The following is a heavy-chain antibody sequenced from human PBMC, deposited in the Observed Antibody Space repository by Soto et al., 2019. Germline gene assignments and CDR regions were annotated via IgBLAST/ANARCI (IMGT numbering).Heavy chain of an antibody. Sequence: QVQLVQSGPEVKKPGSSVRVSCKASGGIFSFSAFSWVRQAPGQGLEWMGGIIPISGTADYAQQFQGRITITADESTNTAYMEVSSLRSEDTAVYYCARDRAGTGYSYGMDVWGQGTTVTVSS. CDR2: IIPISGTA. CDR3: ARDRAGTGYSYGMDV. J-gene: IGHJ6*02. V-gene: IGHV1-69*01. D-gene: IGHD1-7*01. CDR1: GGIFSFSA.